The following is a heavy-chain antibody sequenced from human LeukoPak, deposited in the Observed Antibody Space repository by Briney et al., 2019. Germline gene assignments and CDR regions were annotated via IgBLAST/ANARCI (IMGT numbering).Heavy chain of an antibody. CDR1: GGSISSHY. V-gene: IGHV4-59*08. CDR3: ARTSWVQSSYYFEY. Sequence: PSETLSLTCTVSGGSISSHYWSWIRQPPGKGLEWIGYIYYSGSINYNPSLKSRVTISVDTSKNQISLKLSSVTAADTAVYYCARTSWVQSSYYFEYWGQGTLVTVSS. CDR2: IYYSGSI. D-gene: IGHD5-24*01. J-gene: IGHJ4*02.